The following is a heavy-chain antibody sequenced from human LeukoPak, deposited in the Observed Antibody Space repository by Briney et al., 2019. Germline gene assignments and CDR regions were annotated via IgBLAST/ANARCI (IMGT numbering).Heavy chain of an antibody. CDR1: GFTFDDYG. CDR2: INWNGGST. V-gene: IGHV3-20*04. J-gene: IGHJ4*02. Sequence: GGSLRLSCAASGFTFDDYGMNWVRQAPGKGLEWVSGINWNGGSTGYADSVKGRFTISRDNAKNSLYLQMNSLRAEDTALYYCATAPGIAVAGRLDYWGQGTLVTVSS. D-gene: IGHD6-19*01. CDR3: ATAPGIAVAGRLDY.